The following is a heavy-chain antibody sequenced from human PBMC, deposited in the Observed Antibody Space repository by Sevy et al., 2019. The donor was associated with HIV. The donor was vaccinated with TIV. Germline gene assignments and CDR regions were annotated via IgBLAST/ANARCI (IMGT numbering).Heavy chain of an antibody. CDR1: GFIFRTSA. J-gene: IGHJ4*02. CDR3: AKGFGSGTGGWYFDH. Sequence: GGSLRLSCAASGFIFRTSAMNWVRQAPGKGLEWVSSISGSGSGTYHADSVKGRITISRDNSKNTVYLQMNNLRVEDTTIYYWAKGFGSGTGGWYFDHWGQGTLVTVSS. D-gene: IGHD3-10*01. CDR2: ISGSGSGT. V-gene: IGHV3-23*01.